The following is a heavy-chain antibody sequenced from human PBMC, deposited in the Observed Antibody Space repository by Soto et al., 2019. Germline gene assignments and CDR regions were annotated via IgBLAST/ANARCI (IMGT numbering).Heavy chain of an antibody. D-gene: IGHD1-1*01. Sequence: QVPLQQCGAGLLKPSETLSLTCAVYAGSFSGYYWSWIRQPPGKGLTWIGETNHSGSTNYNPSLKSRVTISVDTSHNHFSLKLSSVTSADTAVYYCARGLGTYYYGMDFWGQGPTVTLCS. J-gene: IGHJ6*02. CDR1: AGSFSGYY. CDR2: TNHSGST. CDR3: ARGLGTYYYGMDF. V-gene: IGHV4-34*01.